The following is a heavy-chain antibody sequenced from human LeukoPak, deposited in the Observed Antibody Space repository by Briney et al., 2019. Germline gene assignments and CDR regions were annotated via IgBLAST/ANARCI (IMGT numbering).Heavy chain of an antibody. CDR1: GFTFRDYY. CDR3: ARDTSSWYRAFDI. Sequence: PGGSLRLSCAASGFTFRDYYMAWIRQAPGKGLEWVSYISTTGGTIYYPDSMKGRSTISRDNAKNSLFLQLNSLRVEDTAVYYCARDTSSWYRAFDIWGQGTMVTVSS. J-gene: IGHJ3*02. D-gene: IGHD6-13*01. CDR2: ISTTGGTI. V-gene: IGHV3-11*04.